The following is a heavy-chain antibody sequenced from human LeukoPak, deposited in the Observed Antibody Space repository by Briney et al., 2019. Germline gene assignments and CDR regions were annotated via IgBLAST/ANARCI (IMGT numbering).Heavy chain of an antibody. Sequence: VASVKVSCKASGGTFSSYAISWVRQAPGQGLEWMGRIIPILGIANYAQKFQGRVTITTDESTSTAYMELSSLRSEDTAVYYCARGGSDGDYALFDYWGRGTLVTVSS. CDR3: ARGGSDGDYALFDY. D-gene: IGHD4-17*01. V-gene: IGHV1-69*04. J-gene: IGHJ4*02. CDR2: IIPILGIA. CDR1: GGTFSSYA.